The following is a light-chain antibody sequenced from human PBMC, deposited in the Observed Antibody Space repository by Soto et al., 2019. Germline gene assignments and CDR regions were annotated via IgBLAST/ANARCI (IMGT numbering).Light chain of an antibody. J-gene: IGKJ1*01. V-gene: IGKV3-15*01. CDR2: GAS. CDR3: QHRHNWPTWT. Sequence: EIVMTQSPATLSVSPGEGATLSCRASQSVSSKLAWYQQKPGQAPRLLIYGASTRATGIPARFSGSGSGTEFTLIISSLQSEDSAVYHCQHRHNWPTWTFGQGTKVDIK. CDR1: QSVSSK.